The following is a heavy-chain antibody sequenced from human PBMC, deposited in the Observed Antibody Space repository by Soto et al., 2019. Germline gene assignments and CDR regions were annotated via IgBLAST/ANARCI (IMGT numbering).Heavy chain of an antibody. V-gene: IGHV1-18*04. CDR2: ISAGKGDT. CDR3: ARDGFTVISSGSLDY. J-gene: IGHJ4*02. CDR1: GYTFSSYG. D-gene: IGHD1-26*01. Sequence: VQLVQSGAEVRKPGASVKVSCKASGYTFSSYGISWVRQAPGKGLEWMGWISAGKGDTNYAQKFQGRVSMTTDTSTSTAYMELRSLTSDDTAVYYCARDGFTVISSGSLDYWGQGTLVTVSS.